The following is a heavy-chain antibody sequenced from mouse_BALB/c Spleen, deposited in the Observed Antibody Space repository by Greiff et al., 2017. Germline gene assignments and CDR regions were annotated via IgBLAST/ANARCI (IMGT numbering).Heavy chain of an antibody. V-gene: IGHV2-2*02. D-gene: IGHD2-4*01. CDR1: GFSLTSYG. Sequence: VQLQQSGPGLVQPSQSLSITCTVSGFSLTSYGVHWVRQSPGKGLEWLGVIWSGGSTDYNAAFISRLSISKDNSKSQVFFKMNSLQANDTAIYYCARKYYDYDEGYWDFDVWGAGTTVTVSS. CDR3: ARKYYDYDEGYWDFDV. CDR2: IWSGGST. J-gene: IGHJ1*01.